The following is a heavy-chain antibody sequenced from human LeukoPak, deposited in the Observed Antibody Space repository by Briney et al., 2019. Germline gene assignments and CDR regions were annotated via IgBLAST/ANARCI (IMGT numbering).Heavy chain of an antibody. V-gene: IGHV4-59*08. CDR1: GGSISNYY. CDR3: ARVTLFRGAQIDS. D-gene: IGHD3-10*01. CDR2: IYQSGST. Sequence: SETLSLTCTVSGGSISNYYWSWIRQPPGKGLEWIGYIYQSGSTDYNPSLKSRVTMSVDTSRNQFSLNLSTVTAADTAVYFCARVTLFRGAQIDSWGQGTLVTVSS. J-gene: IGHJ4*02.